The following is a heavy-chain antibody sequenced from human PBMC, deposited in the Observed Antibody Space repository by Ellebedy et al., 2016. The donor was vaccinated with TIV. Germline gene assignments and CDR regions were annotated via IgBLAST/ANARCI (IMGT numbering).Heavy chain of an antibody. CDR1: GDSIFNYY. CDR3: ARPIDGYDYADAFDI. D-gene: IGHD5-12*01. V-gene: IGHV4-59*13. Sequence: GSLRLSXTVSGDSIFNYYWSWIRQSPVRGLEWIGYIYFSGSTNYNPSLKSRVAISVDTSKNQFSLKLSSVTAADTAVYYCARPIDGYDYADAFDIWGQGTMVTVSS. J-gene: IGHJ3*02. CDR2: IYFSGST.